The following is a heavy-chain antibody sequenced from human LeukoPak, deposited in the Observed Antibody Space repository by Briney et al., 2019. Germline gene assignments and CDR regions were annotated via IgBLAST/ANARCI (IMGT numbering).Heavy chain of an antibody. J-gene: IGHJ5*02. CDR3: ARAHDYGGNNWFDP. CDR1: GGSISSYY. D-gene: IGHD4-23*01. Sequence: SETLSLTCTVSGGSISSYYWSWIRQPPGKGLEWIGYVYSSGSTNYNPSLKSRVTISVDTSKNQFSLKLSSVTAADTAVYYCARAHDYGGNNWFDPWGQGTLVTVSS. CDR2: VYSSGST. V-gene: IGHV4-59*12.